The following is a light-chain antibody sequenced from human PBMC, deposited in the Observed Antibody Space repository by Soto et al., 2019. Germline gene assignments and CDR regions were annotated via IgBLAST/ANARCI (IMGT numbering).Light chain of an antibody. CDR1: RGIRTV. V-gene: IGKV1-6*02. J-gene: IGKJ1*01. CDR2: GAS. Sequence: AIHMTQSPSSLSASVGDTVTITCRASRGIRTVLGWYQQKPGKAPELLISGASNLHSGVSSRFSGRGSGTSYTLTISRLQPEDVATYYCLQDYDYPLTFGQGTKVELK. CDR3: LQDYDYPLT.